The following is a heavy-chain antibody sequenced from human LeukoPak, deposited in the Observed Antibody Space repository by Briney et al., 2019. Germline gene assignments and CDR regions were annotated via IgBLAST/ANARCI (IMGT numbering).Heavy chain of an antibody. D-gene: IGHD2-2*02. V-gene: IGHV1-46*01. J-gene: IGHJ4*02. CDR1: GYTFTSYG. CDR3: ARESSEYCRSISCYTFDQ. CDR2: IKPSDYFT. Sequence: ASVKVSCKASGYTFTSYGISWVRQAPGQGLDWMGAIKPSDYFTKYAQKFQGRVTMTRDTSTSTVYMELSSLRSEDTAVYFCARESSEYCRSISCYTFDQWGQGTLVTVSS.